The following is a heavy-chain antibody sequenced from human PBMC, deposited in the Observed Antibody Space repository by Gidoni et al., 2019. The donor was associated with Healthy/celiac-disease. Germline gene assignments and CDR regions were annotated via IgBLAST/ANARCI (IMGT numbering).Heavy chain of an antibody. CDR1: GFTVSSNY. V-gene: IGHV3-53*01. CDR2: IYSGGST. J-gene: IGHJ3*02. CDR3: ARAVITMNFGGPDAFDI. D-gene: IGHD3-22*01. Sequence: SLRLSCAASGFTVSSNYMSWVRQAPGKGLEWVSVIYSGGSTYYADSVKGRFTISRDNSKNTLYLQMNSLRAEDTAVYYCARAVITMNFGGPDAFDIWGQGTMVTVSS.